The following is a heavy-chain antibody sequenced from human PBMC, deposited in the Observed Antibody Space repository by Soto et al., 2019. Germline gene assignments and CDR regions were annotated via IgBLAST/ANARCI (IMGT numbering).Heavy chain of an antibody. J-gene: IGHJ3*02. V-gene: IGHV1-58*01. CDR1: GFTFSSSA. CDR2: IVVGSGNT. CDR3: ATHGDYVRSSARWAFDI. D-gene: IGHD4-17*01. Sequence: GASVKVSCKASGFTFSSSALQWVRQARGQRLEWIGWIVVGSGNTNYAQRFQERVTITRDMSTNTAYMELSSLRSEDTAVYYCATHGDYVRSSARWAFDIWGQGTMVTVSS.